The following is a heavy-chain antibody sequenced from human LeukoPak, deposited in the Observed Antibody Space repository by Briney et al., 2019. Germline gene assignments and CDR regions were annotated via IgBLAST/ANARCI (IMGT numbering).Heavy chain of an antibody. CDR2: IYWNDDK. D-gene: IGHD1-20*01. J-gene: IGHJ4*02. V-gene: IGHV2-5*01. CDR1: GLSLSTSGVG. Sequence: SGPTLVKPTQTLTLTCTFSGLSLSTSGVGVGWVRQPPGKALEWLALIYWNDDKRYSPSLNSRITITKGTSKNQVVLTMTNMDPVDTATYYCAHRLNSFNWNDCFDHWGQGTLVTVSS. CDR3: AHRLNSFNWNDCFDH.